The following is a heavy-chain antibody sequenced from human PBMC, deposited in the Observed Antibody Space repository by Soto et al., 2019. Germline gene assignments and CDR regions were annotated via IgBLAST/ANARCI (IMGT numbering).Heavy chain of an antibody. CDR1: GGSFSGYY. V-gene: IGHV4-34*01. J-gene: IGHJ6*02. CDR3: ARESTVNGMDV. D-gene: IGHD4-17*01. CDR2: INHSGST. Sequence: QVQLQQWGAGLLKPSETLSLTCAVYGGSFSGYYWSWIRQPPGKGLEWIGEINHSGSTNYNPSLKSRVTISVDTSKNQFSLKLSSVTAADTAVYYCARESTVNGMDVWDQGTTVTVSS.